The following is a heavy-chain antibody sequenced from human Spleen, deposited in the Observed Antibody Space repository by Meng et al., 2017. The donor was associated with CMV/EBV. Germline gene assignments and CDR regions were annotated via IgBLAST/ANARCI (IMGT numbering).Heavy chain of an antibody. CDR1: GGSFSGYY. J-gene: IGHJ5*02. Sequence: SETLSLTCGVSGGSFSGYYWTWIRQAPGKGLEWIGQISHSGNTNYNPSLKSRVTILGDTSKTQVSLKLTSLTAADTAVYYCATSTVASINWFDPWGQGTLVTVSS. CDR3: ATSTVASINWFDP. D-gene: IGHD4-11*01. CDR2: ISHSGNT. V-gene: IGHV4-34*01.